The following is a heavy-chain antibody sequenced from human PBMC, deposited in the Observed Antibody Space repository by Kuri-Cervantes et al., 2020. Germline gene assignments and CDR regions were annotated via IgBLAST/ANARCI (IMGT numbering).Heavy chain of an antibody. Sequence: GESLKISCAASGFTFSSYSMNWVRQAPGKGLEWVSYISSSSSTIYYADSVKGRFTISRDNSKNTLYLQMNSLRAEDTAVYYCARDTLKLGNPYYYYYGMDVWGQGTTVTVSS. CDR1: GFTFSSYS. CDR2: ISSSSSTI. CDR3: ARDTLKLGNPYYYYYGMDV. J-gene: IGHJ6*02. D-gene: IGHD7-27*01. V-gene: IGHV3-48*01.